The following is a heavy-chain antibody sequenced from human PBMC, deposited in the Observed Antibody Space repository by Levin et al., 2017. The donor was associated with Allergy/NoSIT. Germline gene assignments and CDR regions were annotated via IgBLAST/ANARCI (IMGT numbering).Heavy chain of an antibody. CDR2: IYYSGST. J-gene: IGHJ4*02. Sequence: SSETLSLTCTVSGGSISGGGYHWTWIRQHPEKGVEWIGYIYYSGSTFYNPSLKSRLMISVDTSKNQFSLNVSSVTAADTAVYYCAREDGSTFDFWGQGALVTVAS. CDR1: GGSISGGGYH. CDR3: AREDGSTFDF. V-gene: IGHV4-31*03. D-gene: IGHD2-2*03.